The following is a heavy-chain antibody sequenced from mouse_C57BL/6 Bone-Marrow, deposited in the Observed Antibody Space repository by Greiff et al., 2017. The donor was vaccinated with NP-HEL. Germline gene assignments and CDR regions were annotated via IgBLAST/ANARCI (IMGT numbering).Heavy chain of an antibody. D-gene: IGHD2-4*01. J-gene: IGHJ2*01. CDR2: IYPGDGDT. Sequence: QVQLQQSGPELVKPGASVKISCKASGYAFSSSWMNWVKQRPGKGLEWIGRIYPGDGDTNYNGKFKGKATLTADKSSSTAYMQLSSLTSEDSAVYFCARYDYDGGYYFDYWPRHHSHSLL. CDR1: GYAFSSSW. V-gene: IGHV1-82*01. CDR3: ARYDYDGGYYFDY.